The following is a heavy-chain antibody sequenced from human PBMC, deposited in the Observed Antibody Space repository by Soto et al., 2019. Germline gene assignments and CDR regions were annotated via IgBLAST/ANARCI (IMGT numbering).Heavy chain of an antibody. V-gene: IGHV5-51*01. Sequence: PGESLKISCKGSGYSFTSYWIGWVRQMPGKGLEWMGIIYPVDSDTRYSPSFQGQVTISADKSISTAYLQWSSLKASDTAMYYCARVLRSGYLAYFYYDMDGWGQGTTVTVSS. D-gene: IGHD5-12*01. CDR2: IYPVDSDT. CDR3: ARVLRSGYLAYFYYDMDG. CDR1: GYSFTSYW. J-gene: IGHJ6*02.